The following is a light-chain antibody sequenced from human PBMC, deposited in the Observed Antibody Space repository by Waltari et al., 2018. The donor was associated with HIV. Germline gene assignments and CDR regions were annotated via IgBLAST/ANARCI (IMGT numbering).Light chain of an antibody. V-gene: IGLV6-57*01. Sequence: NFMLAQPHSVSESPGKTITISCTRTSGSIASNYVQWYQRRPGRPPATVIYEDNRRPSGVPDRFSVSIDSSSNSASLTISVLKTEDEADYYCQSYDRNSQVFGGGTKLTVL. CDR2: EDN. CDR1: SGSIASNY. CDR3: QSYDRNSQV. J-gene: IGLJ3*02.